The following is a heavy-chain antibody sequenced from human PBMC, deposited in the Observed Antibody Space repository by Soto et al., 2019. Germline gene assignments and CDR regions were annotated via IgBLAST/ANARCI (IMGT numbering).Heavy chain of an antibody. CDR1: GFTFSNYG. CDR2: ISYEGNNK. D-gene: IGHD6-19*01. J-gene: IGHJ1*01. CDR3: AKVGRYSSDWGSAEYFQH. Sequence: QVQLVESGGGVVQPGRSLRLSCAASGFTFSNYGMHWVRQAPGKGLEWVAVISYEGNNKYYVHSVKGRFTISRDNSKKTLFLQMNGLRAEDTAVYYCAKVGRYSSDWGSAEYFQHWGQGTLVIVSS. V-gene: IGHV3-30*18.